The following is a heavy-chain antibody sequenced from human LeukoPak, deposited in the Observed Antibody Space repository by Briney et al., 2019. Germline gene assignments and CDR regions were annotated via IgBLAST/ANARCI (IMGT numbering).Heavy chain of an antibody. Sequence: PGGSLRLSCAASGFTFSSFSVTWVRQAPGKGLEWVSSISTSSNYIYYADSVKGRFTISRDNAKNSLFLQMNSLRAEDTAVYYCVRALTGTLPNNEFDYWGQGTLVTVSS. J-gene: IGHJ4*02. CDR1: GFTFSSFS. V-gene: IGHV3-21*01. CDR2: ISTSSNYI. D-gene: IGHD1-7*01. CDR3: VRALTGTLPNNEFDY.